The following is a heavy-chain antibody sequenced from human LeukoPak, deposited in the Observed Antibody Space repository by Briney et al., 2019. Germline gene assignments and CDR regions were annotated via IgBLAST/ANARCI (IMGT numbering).Heavy chain of an antibody. D-gene: IGHD1-26*01. CDR2: ISGSGGST. Sequence: PGGSLRLSCAASGFTFSSYAMSWVRQAPGKGLEWVSAISGSGGSTYYADSVKGRFTISRDNSKNTLYLQMNSLRAEDTAVYYCAKDRRSSHWSYRSRGSYYFDYWGQGTLVTVSS. J-gene: IGHJ4*02. V-gene: IGHV3-23*01. CDR3: AKDRRSSHWSYRSRGSYYFDY. CDR1: GFTFSSYA.